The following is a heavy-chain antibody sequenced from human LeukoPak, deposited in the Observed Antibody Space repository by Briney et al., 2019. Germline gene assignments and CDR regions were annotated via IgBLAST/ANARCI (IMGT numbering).Heavy chain of an antibody. Sequence: GGSLRLSCAASGFTFSDYYMSWIRQAPGKGLEWVSHISRSGSTRYYADTLKGRFTISRDNAKNSLYLQMNSLRAEDTAVYYCARTAYYYDVSGYDDAFDIWGQGTMVTVSS. CDR2: ISRSGSTR. CDR3: ARTAYYYDVSGYDDAFDI. D-gene: IGHD3-22*01. CDR1: GFTFSDYY. V-gene: IGHV3-11*01. J-gene: IGHJ3*02.